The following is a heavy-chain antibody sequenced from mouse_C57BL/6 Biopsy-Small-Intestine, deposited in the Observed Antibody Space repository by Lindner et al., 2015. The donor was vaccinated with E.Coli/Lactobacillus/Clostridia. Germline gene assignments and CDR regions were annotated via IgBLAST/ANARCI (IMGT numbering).Heavy chain of an antibody. Sequence: VQLQESGPELVKPGASVKISCKASGYAFSRSWMNWVKKRPGKGLEWIGRIYPGDGDTNYNGKFKGKATLTADKSSSTAYMQLSSLASEDSAVYFCARDTTVVARNFDVWGTGTTVTVSS. CDR1: GYAFSRSW. J-gene: IGHJ1*03. CDR3: ARDTTVVARNFDV. CDR2: IYPGDGDT. D-gene: IGHD1-1*01. V-gene: IGHV1-82*01.